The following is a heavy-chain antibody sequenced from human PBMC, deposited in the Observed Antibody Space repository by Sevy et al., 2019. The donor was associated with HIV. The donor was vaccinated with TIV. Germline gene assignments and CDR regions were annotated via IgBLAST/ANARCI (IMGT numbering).Heavy chain of an antibody. Sequence: GGSLRLSCAASGFTFSSYSMNWVRQAPGKGLEWVSYISSSSSTIYYADSVKGRFTISRDNAKNSLYLQMNSLRAEDTAVYYCARDRGYYGSGSIAIDYYYGMDVWGQGTTVTVSS. J-gene: IGHJ6*02. CDR3: ARDRGYYGSGSIAIDYYYGMDV. D-gene: IGHD3-10*01. V-gene: IGHV3-48*01. CDR2: ISSSSSTI. CDR1: GFTFSSYS.